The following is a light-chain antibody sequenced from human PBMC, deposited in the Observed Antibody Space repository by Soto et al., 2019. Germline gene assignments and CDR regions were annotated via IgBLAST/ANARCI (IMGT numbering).Light chain of an antibody. CDR3: CAYATSGANV. J-gene: IGLJ1*01. CDR1: SSDVGSYDY. Sequence: QSALTQPASVSGSPGQSITFSCTGTSSDVGSYDYVSWHQQHPGKAPKLIIYDVNNRPSGVPSRFSGSKSGNTASLTISGLQTEDEADYYCCAYATSGANVFGTGTKVTVL. CDR2: DVN. V-gene: IGLV2-14*03.